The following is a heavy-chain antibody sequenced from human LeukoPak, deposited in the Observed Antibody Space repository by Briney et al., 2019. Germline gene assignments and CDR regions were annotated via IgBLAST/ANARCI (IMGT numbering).Heavy chain of an antibody. D-gene: IGHD3-16*01. CDR1: GGSISSSSDY. V-gene: IGHV4-39*01. CDR2: IFYSGST. Sequence: PSETLSLTCTVSGGSISSSSDYWGWIRQPPGKGLEWIGNIFYSGSTYYSPSLKSRVTMSVDTSKNQFSLKLSSVTAADTAVYYCARRGYDYVWGSYLDLGAFDIWGQGTMVTVSS. CDR3: ARRGYDYVWGSYLDLGAFDI. J-gene: IGHJ3*02.